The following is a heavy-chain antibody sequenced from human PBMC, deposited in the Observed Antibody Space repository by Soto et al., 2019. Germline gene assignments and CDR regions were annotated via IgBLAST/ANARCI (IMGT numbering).Heavy chain of an antibody. Sequence: QVQLVESGGGVVQPGGSLRLSCEASGFNFSGYGIHWVRQAPGKGLEWVAIIWNDGSNEYYADSGKGRFTISRDNSKNTVYLQVSKLRAEDTAVYFCARDQTDSGGYSDSWGQGTLVTVSS. D-gene: IGHD3-22*01. J-gene: IGHJ4*02. CDR1: GFNFSGYG. CDR2: IWNDGSNE. V-gene: IGHV3-33*01. CDR3: ARDQTDSGGYSDS.